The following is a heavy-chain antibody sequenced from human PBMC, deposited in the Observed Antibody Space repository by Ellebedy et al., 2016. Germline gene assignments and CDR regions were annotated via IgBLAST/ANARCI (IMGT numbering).Heavy chain of an antibody. D-gene: IGHD5-24*01. J-gene: IGHJ4*02. CDR2: IDPEDDET. Sequence: ASVKVSCKVSGYTLTESSMHWVRQVPGKGLEWMGGIDPEDDETSYAQKFQGRVTMTEDTSTDTAYMELSSLRSEDTAVYYCVTESRALWLQFNYWGQGILVTVSS. CDR3: VTESRALWLQFNY. CDR1: GYTLTESS. V-gene: IGHV1-24*01.